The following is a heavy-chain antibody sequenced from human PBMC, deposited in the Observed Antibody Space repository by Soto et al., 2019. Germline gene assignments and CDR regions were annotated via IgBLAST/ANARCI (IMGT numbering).Heavy chain of an antibody. J-gene: IGHJ6*02. CDR3: TTDHHPGALGEEDYYYGMDV. D-gene: IGHD3-10*01. V-gene: IGHV3-15*01. Sequence: EVQLVESGGGLVKPGGSLRLSCAASGFTFSNAWMSWVRQAPGKGLEWVGRIKSKTDGGTTDYAAPVKGRFTISRDDSKNTLYLQMNSLKTEDTAVYYCTTDHHPGALGEEDYYYGMDVWGQGTTVTVSS. CDR2: IKSKTDGGTT. CDR1: GFTFSNAW.